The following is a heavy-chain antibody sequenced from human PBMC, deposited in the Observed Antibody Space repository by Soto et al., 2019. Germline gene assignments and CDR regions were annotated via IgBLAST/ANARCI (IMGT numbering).Heavy chain of an antibody. CDR3: ARGVSGTLAVQRGQQEKNYVDS. CDR1: GASFSGFY. Sequence: PSETLSLTCAVSGASFSGFYWSWIRQSPGKGLEWIGEIDHSGITNHNTALKSRATMSVDTSKNQFSLKLRSVTAADTAVYYCARGVSGTLAVQRGQQEKNYVDSWSKGTLVT. J-gene: IGHJ4*02. CDR2: IDHSGIT. D-gene: IGHD1-26*01. V-gene: IGHV4-34*04.